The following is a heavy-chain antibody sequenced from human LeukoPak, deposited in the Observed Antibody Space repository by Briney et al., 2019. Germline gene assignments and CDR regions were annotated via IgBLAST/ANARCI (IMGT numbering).Heavy chain of an antibody. Sequence: ASVKVSCKASGYTFTGYYMHWVRQAPGQGLEWMGRINPNSGGTNYAQKFQGRVTMTRDTSNSTAYMELSRLRSDDTAVYYCARGAYYYDSSGYYGGDYWGQGTLVTVSS. CDR2: INPNSGGT. V-gene: IGHV1-2*06. CDR1: GYTFTGYY. CDR3: ARGAYYYDSSGYYGGDY. J-gene: IGHJ4*02. D-gene: IGHD3-22*01.